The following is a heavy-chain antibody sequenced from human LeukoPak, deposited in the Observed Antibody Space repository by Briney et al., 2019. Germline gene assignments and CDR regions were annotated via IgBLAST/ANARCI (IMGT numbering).Heavy chain of an antibody. Sequence: GRSLRLSCVGSGLTFDDYAMHWVPQAPGKGLEWVSGINWNSGSTVYADSVKGRFTISRDNAKNSLYLQMNSLKTEDMALCYCAKPSNSYYYDTSGYYFDSWGQGTLVTVSS. V-gene: IGHV3-9*03. CDR2: INWNSGST. J-gene: IGHJ4*02. CDR1: GLTFDDYA. D-gene: IGHD3-22*01. CDR3: AKPSNSYYYDTSGYYFDS.